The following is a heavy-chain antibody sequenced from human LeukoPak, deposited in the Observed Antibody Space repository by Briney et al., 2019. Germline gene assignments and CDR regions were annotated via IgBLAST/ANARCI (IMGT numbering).Heavy chain of an antibody. J-gene: IGHJ4*02. Sequence: SETLSLPCTVSGASINRYHWSWIRQPPGKGLEWVACISHSGNTNYNPSLKTRVTISADTSKSQISLKLTSVTAADTATYYCARHYSTDPFVYWGQGTPVTVSS. D-gene: IGHD4-11*01. V-gene: IGHV4-59*08. CDR2: ISHSGNT. CDR1: GASINRYH. CDR3: ARHYSTDPFVY.